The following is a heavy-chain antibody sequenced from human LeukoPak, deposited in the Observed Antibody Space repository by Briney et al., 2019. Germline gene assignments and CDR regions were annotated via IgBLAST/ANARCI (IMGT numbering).Heavy chain of an antibody. D-gene: IGHD3-22*01. J-gene: IGHJ1*01. CDR2: IIPTFGTA. V-gene: IGHV1-69*06. CDR1: GGTFSNYA. CDR3: ARGAGGETYYYDSSGRFQH. Sequence: ASVKVSCKASGGTFSNYAISWVRQAPGQGLEWMGGIIPTFGTANYAQKFQGRVTITADKSTSTAYMELSSLRSEDTAVYYCARGAGGETYYYDSSGRFQHWGQGTLVTVSS.